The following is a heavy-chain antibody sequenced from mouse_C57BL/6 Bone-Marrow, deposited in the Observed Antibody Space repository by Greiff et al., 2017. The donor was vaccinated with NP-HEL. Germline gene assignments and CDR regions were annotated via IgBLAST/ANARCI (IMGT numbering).Heavy chain of an antibody. J-gene: IGHJ3*01. Sequence: VQVVESGAELARPGASVKLSCKASGYTFTSYGISWVKQRTGQGLEWIGEIYPRSGNTYYNEKFKGKATLTADKSSSTAYMELRSLTSEDSAVYFCARSDYDPSWFAYWGQGTLVTVSA. CDR3: ARSDYDPSWFAY. D-gene: IGHD2-4*01. V-gene: IGHV1-81*01. CDR1: GYTFTSYG. CDR2: IYPRSGNT.